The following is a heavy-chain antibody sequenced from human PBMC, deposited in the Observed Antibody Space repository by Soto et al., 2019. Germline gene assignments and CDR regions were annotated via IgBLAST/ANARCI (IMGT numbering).Heavy chain of an antibody. CDR1: GFTFTSSA. D-gene: IGHD3-22*01. CDR3: AGSYDSSGYYYGY. V-gene: IGHV1-58*02. J-gene: IGHJ4*02. Sequence: SVKVSCKASGFTFTSSAMQWVRQARGQRLEWIGWIVVGSGNTNYAQKFQERVTITRDMSTSTAYMELSSLRSEDTAVYYCAGSYDSSGYYYGYWGQGTLVTVSS. CDR2: IVVGSGNT.